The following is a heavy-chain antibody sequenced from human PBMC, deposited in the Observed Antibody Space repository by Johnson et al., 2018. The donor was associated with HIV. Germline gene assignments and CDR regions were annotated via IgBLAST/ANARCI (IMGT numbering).Heavy chain of an antibody. D-gene: IGHD3-16*02. CDR3: ARDSYDYVWGSYRHDAFDI. Sequence: VQLVESGGGLVQPGRSLRLSCAASGFTFDDYAMHWVRQAPGKGLVWVSRINSDGTITSYADSVKGRFTICRDNAKNTLYLQMNSLRAEDTAVYYCARDSYDYVWGSYRHDAFDIWGQGTMVTVSS. CDR2: INSDGTIT. V-gene: IGHV3-74*01. J-gene: IGHJ3*02. CDR1: GFTFDDYA.